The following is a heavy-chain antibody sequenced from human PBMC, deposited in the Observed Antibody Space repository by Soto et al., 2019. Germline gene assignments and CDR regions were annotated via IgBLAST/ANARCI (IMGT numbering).Heavy chain of an antibody. J-gene: IGHJ6*02. D-gene: IGHD3-22*01. CDR3: AREFYYDSSRYYYGSGDYYYYGMDV. Sequence: ASVKVSCKASGYTFTGYYMHWVRQAPGQGLEWMGWIDPNSGGTNYAQKFQGWVTMTRDTSISTAYMELSRLRSDDTAVYYCAREFYYDSSRYYYGSGDYYYYGMDVWGQGTTVTVSS. CDR1: GYTFTGYY. V-gene: IGHV1-2*04. CDR2: IDPNSGGT.